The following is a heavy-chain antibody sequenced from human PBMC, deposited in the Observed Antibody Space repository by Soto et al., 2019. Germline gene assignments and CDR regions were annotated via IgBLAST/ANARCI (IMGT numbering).Heavy chain of an antibody. J-gene: IGHJ4*02. Sequence: QITLNESGPTVVKPTEPLTLTCTFSGFSLTTSGVGVGWVRQSPGKDPEWLAFIYWDDDKRYSTSLKSRLTITKDNSKNQVVLTMANVYPADTATYDCAHRVLRAVFGLVTTTAIYFDFWGQGTPLVVSS. CDR1: GFSLTTSGVG. CDR3: AHRVLRAVFGLVTTTAIYFDF. V-gene: IGHV2-5*02. CDR2: IYWDDDK. D-gene: IGHD3-3*01.